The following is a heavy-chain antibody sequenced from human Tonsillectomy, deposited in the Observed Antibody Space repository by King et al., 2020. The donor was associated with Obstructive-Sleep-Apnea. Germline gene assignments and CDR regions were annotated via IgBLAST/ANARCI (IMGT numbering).Heavy chain of an antibody. CDR2: ISWKGAII. V-gene: IGHV3-9*01. J-gene: IGHJ3*02. Sequence: VQLVESGGALIQPGRSLRLSCAASGFTFDDYAMHWVRQAPGKGLEWVSGISWKGAIIGYADSVRGRFSISRDNAKRTVYLHLNSVRADDTAYYYCTKDIDYDCTGAAFGIWGQGTMVTVSS. CDR1: GFTFDDYA. D-gene: IGHD2-8*02. CDR3: TKDIDYDCTGAAFGI.